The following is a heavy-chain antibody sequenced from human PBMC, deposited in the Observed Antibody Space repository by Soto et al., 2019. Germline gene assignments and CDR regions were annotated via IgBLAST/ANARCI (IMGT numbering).Heavy chain of an antibody. Sequence: GGSLRLSCAASGFTFSSYGMHWVRQAPGKGLEWVAVISYDGSNKYYADSVKGRFTISRDNSKNTLYLQMNSLRAEDTAVYYCAKDLEAAASLTWFDPWGQGTLVTVSP. CDR2: ISYDGSNK. CDR3: AKDLEAAASLTWFDP. J-gene: IGHJ5*02. V-gene: IGHV3-30*18. CDR1: GFTFSSYG. D-gene: IGHD6-13*01.